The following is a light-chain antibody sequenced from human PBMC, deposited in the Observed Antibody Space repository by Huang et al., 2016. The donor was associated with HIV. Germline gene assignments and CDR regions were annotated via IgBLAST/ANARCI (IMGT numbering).Light chain of an antibody. Sequence: DIVMTQSPDSLAVSRGERATIHCKSSQSLLYSSNNRCSLAWYQQRPGQPPGLLIYWASTRESGVPDRFSGSGSGTDFTLTIASLQAEDVTVYYCQQYVTTPITFGQGTRLDIK. CDR3: QQYVTTPIT. J-gene: IGKJ5*01. CDR1: QSLLYSSNNRCS. CDR2: WAS. V-gene: IGKV4-1*01.